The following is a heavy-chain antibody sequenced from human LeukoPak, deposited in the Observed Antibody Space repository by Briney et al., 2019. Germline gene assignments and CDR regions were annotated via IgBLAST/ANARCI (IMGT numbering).Heavy chain of an antibody. D-gene: IGHD3-3*01. J-gene: IGHJ4*02. V-gene: IGHV4-39*01. Sequence: SETLFLTCTVSGGFISSDNYYWGWIRQPPGKGLEWIGSIYYSGSTYYNPSLKSRVIISVDTSKNQFALKLSSVTAADTAVYYCARQLRHEWLFTQKYSDFWGQGSLVTVSS. CDR3: ARQLRHEWLFTQKYSDF. CDR2: IYYSGST. CDR1: GGFISSDNYY.